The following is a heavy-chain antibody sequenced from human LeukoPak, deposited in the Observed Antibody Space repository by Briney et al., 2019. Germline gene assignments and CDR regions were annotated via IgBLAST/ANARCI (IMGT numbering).Heavy chain of an antibody. CDR3: AKEKEDTSSFDH. D-gene: IGHD2-15*01. CDR1: GYTFTTFG. CDR2: INTYNDKT. V-gene: IGHV1-18*01. J-gene: IGHJ4*02. Sequence: ASVKASCKTSGYTFTTFGVSWVRQAPGQGLEWMGWINTYNDKTNYARKFQGRVTMTTDTSTNTVYMELRSLRSDDTAMYYCAKEKEDTSSFDHWGQGTLVAVSS.